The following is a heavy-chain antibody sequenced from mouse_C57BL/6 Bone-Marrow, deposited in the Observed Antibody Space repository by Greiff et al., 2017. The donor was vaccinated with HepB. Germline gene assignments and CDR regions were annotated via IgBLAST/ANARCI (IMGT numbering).Heavy chain of an antibody. CDR1: GYTFTDYE. D-gene: IGHD3-3*01. V-gene: IGHV1-15*01. J-gene: IGHJ2*01. CDR3: TRWGRRGYFDY. Sequence: VKLMESGAELVRPGASVTLSCKASGYTFTDYEMHWVKQTPVHGLEWIGAIDPETGGTAYNQKFKGKAILTADKSSSTAYMELRSLTSEDSAVYYCTRWGRRGYFDYWGQGTTLTVSS. CDR2: IDPETGGT.